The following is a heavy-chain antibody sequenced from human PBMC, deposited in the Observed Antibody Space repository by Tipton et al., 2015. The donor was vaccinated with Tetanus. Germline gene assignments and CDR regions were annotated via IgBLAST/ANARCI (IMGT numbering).Heavy chain of an antibody. D-gene: IGHD2-15*01. CDR1: GFTFSSYS. CDR2: ISSSSSYI. J-gene: IGHJ4*02. V-gene: IGHV3-21*01. Sequence: SLRLSCAASGFTFSSYSMNWVRQAPGKGLDWVSSISSSSSYIYYADSVKGRFTISRDNAKNSLYLQMNSLRAEDTAVYYCARAGYCSGGSCPDYWGQGTLVTVSS. CDR3: ARAGYCSGGSCPDY.